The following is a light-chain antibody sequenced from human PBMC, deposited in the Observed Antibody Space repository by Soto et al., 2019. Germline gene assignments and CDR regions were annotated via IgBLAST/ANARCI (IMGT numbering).Light chain of an antibody. J-gene: IGLJ1*01. CDR3: AAWDDSLNGYV. CDR2: EVT. CDR1: SNDVGRFNA. Sequence: QSALTQPPSASGSPGQSVTISCTGTSNDVGRFNAVAWYQQHPGKAPKLMIYEVTKRPSGVPDRFSGSKSGTSASLAISGLQSEDEADYYCAAWDDSLNGYVFGTGTKVTVL. V-gene: IGLV2-8*01.